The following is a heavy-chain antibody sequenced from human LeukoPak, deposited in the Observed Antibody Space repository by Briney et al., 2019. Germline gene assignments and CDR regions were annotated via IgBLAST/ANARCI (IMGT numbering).Heavy chain of an antibody. D-gene: IGHD3-10*01. CDR1: GFTFSNCW. J-gene: IGHJ6*03. CDR2: IDSDGSTT. V-gene: IGHV3-74*03. CDR3: AKDGPDGSGSSSYYYMDV. Sequence: GGSLRLSCAASGFTFSNCWMHWVRQAPGKGLEWVSRIDSDGSTTKYADSVKGRFTISRDNSKNTLYLQMNSLRAEDTAVYYCAKDGPDGSGSSSYYYMDVWGKGTTVTVSS.